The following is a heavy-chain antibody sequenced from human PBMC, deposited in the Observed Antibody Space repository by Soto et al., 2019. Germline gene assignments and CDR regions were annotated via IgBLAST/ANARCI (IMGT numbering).Heavy chain of an antibody. CDR3: ARAFCGGDCYSAFDY. CDR2: ISYDGINK. CDR1: GLTFNNYA. Sequence: QVQLVESGGGVVQPGRSLRLSCAASGLTFNNYAMHWVRQAPGKGLEWVSVISYDGINKYYADSVKGRFTISRDNSKNPLYLQMNRLRPEDTAVYYCARAFCGGDCYSAFDYWGQGTLVTVSS. D-gene: IGHD2-21*02. J-gene: IGHJ4*02. V-gene: IGHV3-30-3*01.